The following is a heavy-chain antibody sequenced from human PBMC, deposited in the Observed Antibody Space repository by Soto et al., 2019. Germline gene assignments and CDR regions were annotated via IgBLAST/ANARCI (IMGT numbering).Heavy chain of an antibody. J-gene: IGHJ4*02. CDR1: GITFSDYS. V-gene: IGHV3-48*01. D-gene: IGHD6-13*01. CDR2: ISSSSSTI. Sequence: PGGSLRLSCAASGITFSDYSMNWVRQAPGKGLEWVSYISSSSSTIYYADSVKGRLTISRDNAKNSIYLQMNSLRPEDTAVYYCARDTGIAAAPDYWGQGTLVTVSS. CDR3: ARDTGIAAAPDY.